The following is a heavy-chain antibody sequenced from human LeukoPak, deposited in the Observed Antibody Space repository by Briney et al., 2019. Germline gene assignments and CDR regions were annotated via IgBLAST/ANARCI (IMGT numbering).Heavy chain of an antibody. V-gene: IGHV4-61*02. D-gene: IGHD3-22*01. J-gene: IGHJ4*02. Sequence: SETLSLTCTVSGGSISSGSYYWSWFRQPAGKGLEWIGRIYTSGSTNYNASLKSRVTISVDTSKNQFSLKLSSVTAADTAVYYCARGSYYDSKDYWGQGTLVTVSS. CDR2: IYTSGST. CDR1: GGSISSGSYY. CDR3: ARGSYYDSKDY.